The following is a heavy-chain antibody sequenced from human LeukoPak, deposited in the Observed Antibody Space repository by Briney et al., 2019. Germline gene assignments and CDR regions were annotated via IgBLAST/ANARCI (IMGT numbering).Heavy chain of an antibody. CDR2: TYTSGST. CDR3: ARQYIDILTGYHRGELYWYFDL. V-gene: IGHV4-61*02. J-gene: IGHJ2*01. CDR1: GGSISSGSYY. D-gene: IGHD3-9*01. Sequence: PSQTLSLTCTVSGGSISSGSYYWSWIRQPAGKGLEWIGRTYTSGSTNYNPSLKSRVTISVDTSKNQFSLKLSSVTAADTAVYYCARQYIDILTGYHRGELYWYFDLWGRGTLVTVSS.